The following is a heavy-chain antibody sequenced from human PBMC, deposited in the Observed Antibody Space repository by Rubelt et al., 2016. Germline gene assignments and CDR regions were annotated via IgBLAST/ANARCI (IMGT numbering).Heavy chain of an antibody. CDR1: GFTLSSYW. Sequence: EVQLVESGGGLVQPGGSLRLSCAASGFTLSSYWMHWVRQAPGKGLVWASRINSDGSITSYADSVKGRFTISRDNAKNTLYLQMNILKTEDTAVYYCARSPSGVVVPGAIDYWGQGTLVTVAS. CDR3: ARSPSGVVVPGAIDY. V-gene: IGHV3-74*01. J-gene: IGHJ4*02. CDR2: INSDGSIT. D-gene: IGHD2-2*01.